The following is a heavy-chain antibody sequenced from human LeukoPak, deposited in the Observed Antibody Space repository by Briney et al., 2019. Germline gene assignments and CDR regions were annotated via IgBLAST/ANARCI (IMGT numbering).Heavy chain of an antibody. CDR3: ARGGYYYDSSGYY. CDR2: ISYDGSNK. V-gene: IGHV3-30*01. J-gene: IGHJ4*02. CDR1: GFTFSSYA. Sequence: GRSLRLSCAASGFTFSSYAMHRVRQAPGKGLEWVAVISYDGSNKYYADSVKGRFTISRDNSKNTLHLQMNSLRAEDTAVYYCARGGYYYDSSGYYWGQGTLVTVSS. D-gene: IGHD3-22*01.